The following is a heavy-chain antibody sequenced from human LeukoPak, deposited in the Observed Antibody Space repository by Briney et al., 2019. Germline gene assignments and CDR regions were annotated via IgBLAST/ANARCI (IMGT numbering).Heavy chain of an antibody. CDR1: GFTFSSYA. D-gene: IGHD3-10*01. Sequence: GGSLRLSCAASGFTFSSYAMSWVRQAPGKGLERVSATSGSGGSTYYADSVKGRFTISRDNSKNTLYLQMNSLRAEDTAVYYCAKALMGYGSSDFDYWGQGTLVTVSS. CDR2: TSGSGGST. V-gene: IGHV3-23*01. CDR3: AKALMGYGSSDFDY. J-gene: IGHJ4*02.